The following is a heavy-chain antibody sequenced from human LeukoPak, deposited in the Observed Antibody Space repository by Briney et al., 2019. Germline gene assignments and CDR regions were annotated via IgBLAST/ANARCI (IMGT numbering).Heavy chain of an antibody. CDR3: ARGIVLTGYASFDY. Sequence: SETLSLTCAVYGGSFSDYYWTWIRQTPGKGLKWIGEIIHSGSTNYKSSLKSRVTLSVDTSKNHFSLKLSSVTAADTAVYYCARGIVLTGYASFDYWGQGTLVTVSS. J-gene: IGHJ4*02. CDR2: IIHSGST. V-gene: IGHV4-34*01. CDR1: GGSFSDYY. D-gene: IGHD2-8*01.